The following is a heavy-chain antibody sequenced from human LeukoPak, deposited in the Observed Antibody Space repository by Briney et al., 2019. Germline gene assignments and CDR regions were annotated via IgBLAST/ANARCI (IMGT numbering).Heavy chain of an antibody. CDR2: ISSSSSYI. V-gene: IGHV3-21*01. CDR1: GFTFSSYT. CDR3: ARDGKDSMIVVVTAEYFQH. Sequence: PGGSLRLSCAASGFTFSSYTMNWVRQAPGKGLEWVSSISSSSSYIYYADSVKGRFTIPRDNAKNSLYLQMDSLRAEDTAVYYCARDGKDSMIVVVTAEYFQHWGQGTLVTVSS. J-gene: IGHJ1*01. D-gene: IGHD3-22*01.